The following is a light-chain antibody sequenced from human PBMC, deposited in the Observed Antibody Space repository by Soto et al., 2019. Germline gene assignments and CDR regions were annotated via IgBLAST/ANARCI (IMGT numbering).Light chain of an antibody. CDR2: GAS. Sequence: EIVMTQSPATLSVSPGQGATLSCRASQPISRNLAWYQQKPGQAPRLLIYGASTRATGIPARFSGSGSEAEFALTISTLQSEDFAVYYCQQYSVWPLTFGGGTKVDIK. V-gene: IGKV3D-15*01. J-gene: IGKJ4*01. CDR3: QQYSVWPLT. CDR1: QPISRN.